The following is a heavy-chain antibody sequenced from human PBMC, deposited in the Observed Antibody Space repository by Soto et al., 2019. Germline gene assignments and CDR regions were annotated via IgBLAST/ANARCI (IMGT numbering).Heavy chain of an antibody. Sequence: EVQLVESGGGLVQPGGSLRLSCAASGFTFSSYEMNWVRQAPGKGLEWVSYISSSGSTIYYADSVKGRFTISRDNAKNSLYLQMNSLRAEDTAVYYCARVLRTMIVVVITGDAFDIWGQGTMVTVSS. J-gene: IGHJ3*02. D-gene: IGHD3-22*01. V-gene: IGHV3-48*03. CDR3: ARVLRTMIVVVITGDAFDI. CDR2: ISSSGSTI. CDR1: GFTFSSYE.